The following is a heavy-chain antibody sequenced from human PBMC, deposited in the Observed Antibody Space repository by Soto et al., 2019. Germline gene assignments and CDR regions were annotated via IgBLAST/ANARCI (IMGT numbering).Heavy chain of an antibody. Sequence: ETLSLTCIVSGGSITRRSSYWAWIRQPPGKGLEWVGTFYDGNTYHNPSLRSRITIAVDTSKNQFSLKLNSVAAADTAFYYCATTRGLAVGGSFDYWGQGMLVTVS. CDR2: FYDGNT. CDR1: GGSITRRSSY. J-gene: IGHJ4*02. CDR3: ATTRGLAVGGSFDY. D-gene: IGHD3-10*01. V-gene: IGHV4-39*01.